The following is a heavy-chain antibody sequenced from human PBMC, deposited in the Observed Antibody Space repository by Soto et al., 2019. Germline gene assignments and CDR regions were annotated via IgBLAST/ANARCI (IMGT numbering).Heavy chain of an antibody. D-gene: IGHD2-2*01. CDR1: GGSISSSSYY. CDR2: IYYSGST. V-gene: IGHV4-39*01. Sequence: SETLSLTCTVSGGSISSSSYYWGWIRQPPGKGLEWIGSIYYSGSTYYNPSLKSRVTISVDTSKNQFSLKLSSVTAADTAVYYCARHGVVPADIYLADYYYYYGMDVWGQGTTVTVSS. CDR3: ARHGVVPADIYLADYYYYYGMDV. J-gene: IGHJ6*02.